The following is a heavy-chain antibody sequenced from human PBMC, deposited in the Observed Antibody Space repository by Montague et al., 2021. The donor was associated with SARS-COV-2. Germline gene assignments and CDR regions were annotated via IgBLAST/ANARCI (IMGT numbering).Heavy chain of an antibody. Sequence: SETLSLTCTASGGSINYYYWHWLRQSAAKGLEWIGRIYSSGNANYSPSLKGRVTMSVDTSQNQFSLKLNSLTAADTAVYYCARGDHPQSGSWYFFDTWGQGALVTVSS. D-gene: IGHD6-13*01. V-gene: IGHV4-4*07. CDR2: IYSSGNA. J-gene: IGHJ4*02. CDR3: ARGDHPQSGSWYFFDT. CDR1: GGSINYYY.